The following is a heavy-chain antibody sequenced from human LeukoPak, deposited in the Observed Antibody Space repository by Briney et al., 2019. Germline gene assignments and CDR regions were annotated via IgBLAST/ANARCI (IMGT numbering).Heavy chain of an antibody. CDR3: TVHPPRDDITGGARFDY. V-gene: IGHV3-73*01. CDR1: GFIFSDSS. J-gene: IGHJ4*02. Sequence: PGGSLRLSCEGSGFIFSDSSLHWVRQAPGRGLEWVGRIASRRNNYATAYGESLTGRFTVSRDDSKSTAYLEMKSLRTEDTGVYYCTVHPPRDDITGGARFDYWGQGSLVAVSS. D-gene: IGHD5-24*01. CDR2: IASRRNNYAT.